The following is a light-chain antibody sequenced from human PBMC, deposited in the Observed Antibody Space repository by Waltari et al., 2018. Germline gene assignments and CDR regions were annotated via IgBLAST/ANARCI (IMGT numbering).Light chain of an antibody. CDR1: QTVGTT. V-gene: IGKV3-11*01. J-gene: IGKJ4*01. Sequence: EIVLTQSPASLSLSPGDRATLSCRASQTVGTTLAWYQQRPGQAPRLLIYDTSNRATGIPDRFSGSGSETDFTLTISSLEPEDFAVYYCQQRRRWPLTFGGGSKVEI. CDR3: QQRRRWPLT. CDR2: DTS.